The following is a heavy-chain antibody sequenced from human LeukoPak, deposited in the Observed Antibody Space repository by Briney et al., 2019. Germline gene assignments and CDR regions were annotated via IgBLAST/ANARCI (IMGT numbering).Heavy chain of an antibody. CDR2: ISDSGNTI. D-gene: IGHD1-14*01. CDR3: ARGSGTDY. V-gene: IGHV3-48*03. Sequence: PGGSLRLSCAASGFTISTHEMNWVRQAPGKGLEWLSYISDSGNTIYYAHSVKGRFTISRDTAKNSLYLQMNSLRAEDTAIYYCARGSGTDYWGQGTLVTVSS. CDR1: GFTISTHE. J-gene: IGHJ4*02.